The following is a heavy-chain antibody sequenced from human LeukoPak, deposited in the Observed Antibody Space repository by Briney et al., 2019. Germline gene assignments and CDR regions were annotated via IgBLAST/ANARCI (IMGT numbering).Heavy chain of an antibody. CDR1: GFTFNTYV. D-gene: IGHD3-9*01. CDR3: AKRGILNTPYIDF. Sequence: GGSLRLSCAASGFTFNTYVMNWVRQAPGKGLEWVSTTSGRGDYTFLADPVKGRFTISRDNSKNTLYLQMSSLRAEDTAMYYCAKRGILNTPYIDFWGQGALVSVSS. V-gene: IGHV3-23*01. J-gene: IGHJ4*02. CDR2: TSGRGDYT.